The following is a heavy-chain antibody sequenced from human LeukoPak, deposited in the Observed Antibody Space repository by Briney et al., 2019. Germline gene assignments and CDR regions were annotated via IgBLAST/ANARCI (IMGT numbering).Heavy chain of an antibody. CDR1: GFTFSSYS. CDR3: ANSYSSSWYVANFDY. V-gene: IGHV3-21*01. Sequence: GGSLRLSCAASGFTFSSYSMNWVRQAPGKGLEWVSSISSSSSYIYYADSVKGRFTISRDSSKNTLYLQMNSLRAEDTAIYYCANSYSSSWYVANFDYWGQGTLVTVSS. D-gene: IGHD6-13*01. CDR2: ISSSSSYI. J-gene: IGHJ4*02.